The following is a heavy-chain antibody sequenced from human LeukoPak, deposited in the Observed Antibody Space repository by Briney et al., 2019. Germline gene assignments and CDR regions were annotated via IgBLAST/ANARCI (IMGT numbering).Heavy chain of an antibody. CDR3: VRSSSWYYYYGMDV. Sequence: SGGSLRLSCAASGFTFSSYWMHWVRQAPGKGPVWVSRINSDGSSTSYADSVKGRFTISRDNAKNTLYLQMNSLRAEDTAVYYCVRSSSWYYYYGMDVWGQGTTVTVSS. V-gene: IGHV3-74*01. CDR1: GFTFSSYW. CDR2: INSDGSST. J-gene: IGHJ6*02. D-gene: IGHD6-6*01.